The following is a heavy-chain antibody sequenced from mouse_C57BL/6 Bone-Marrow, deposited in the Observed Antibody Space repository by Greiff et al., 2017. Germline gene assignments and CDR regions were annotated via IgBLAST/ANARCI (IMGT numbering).Heavy chain of an antibody. CDR2: IDPETGGT. CDR1: GYTFTDYE. Sequence: VQLQQSGAELVRPGASVTLSCKASGYTFTDYEMHWVKQTPVHGLEWIGAIDPETGGTAYNQKFTGKAILTADKSSSTAYMELRSLTSEDSAVYYCTRYGSSYCWFAYWGQGTLVTVSA. CDR3: TRYGSSYCWFAY. J-gene: IGHJ3*01. D-gene: IGHD1-1*01. V-gene: IGHV1-15*01.